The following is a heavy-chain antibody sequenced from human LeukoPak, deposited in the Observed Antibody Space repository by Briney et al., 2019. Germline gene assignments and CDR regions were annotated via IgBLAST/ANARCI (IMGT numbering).Heavy chain of an antibody. V-gene: IGHV3-9*01. CDR1: GFTFGDYA. CDR3: AKDMDYYDSSGYLVGAFDI. J-gene: IGHJ3*02. CDR2: ISWDSGCI. D-gene: IGHD3-22*01. Sequence: GGSVRLSCAASGFTFGDYAMHWVPQAPGKGLEWVSGISWDSGCIAYADSVKGRFTISRDNAKSSLYLQMNSLRAEDTALYYCAKDMDYYDSSGYLVGAFDIWGQGTMVTVSS.